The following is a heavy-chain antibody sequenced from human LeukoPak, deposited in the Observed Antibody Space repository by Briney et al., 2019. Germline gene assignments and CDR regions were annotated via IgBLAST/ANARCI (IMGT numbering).Heavy chain of an antibody. CDR3: ARGQGIAAPREFDY. D-gene: IGHD6-13*01. V-gene: IGHV1-2*02. CDR2: INPNSGVT. Sequence: ASVKVSCKASGYTFTGFYMHWVRQAPGQGLEWMGWINPNSGVTTYAQKFQGRVTMTRDTSISTAYMELSRLRSDDTAVYYCARGQGIAAPREFDYWGQGTLVTVSS. J-gene: IGHJ4*02. CDR1: GYTFTGFY.